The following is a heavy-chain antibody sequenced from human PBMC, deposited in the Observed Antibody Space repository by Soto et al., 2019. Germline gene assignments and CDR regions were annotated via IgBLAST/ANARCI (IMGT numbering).Heavy chain of an antibody. CDR1: GFTFDDYA. J-gene: IGHJ4*02. CDR3: AKGHSYSSSSGDDY. D-gene: IGHD6-6*01. V-gene: IGHV3-9*01. CDR2: ISWNSGSI. Sequence: GGSLRLSCAASGFTFDDYAMHWVRQAPGKGLEWVSGISWNSGSIGYADSVKGRFTISRDNAKNSLYLQMNSLRAEDTALYYCAKGHSYSSSSGDDYWGQGTLVTVSS.